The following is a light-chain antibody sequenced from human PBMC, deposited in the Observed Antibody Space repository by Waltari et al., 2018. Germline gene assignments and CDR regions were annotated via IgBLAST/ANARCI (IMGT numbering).Light chain of an antibody. CDR1: ASHIGNNL. J-gene: IGLJ3*02. V-gene: IGLV1-44*01. CDR2: RSD. Sequence: QSVLTQPPSASGTPGPRVTMSCSGSASHIGNNLVNCYHQLPGKAPKLVIYRSDQRPSGVPDRFSASKSGTSASLAISGLQSEDEADYYCAAWDDSLGGRWVFGGGTKVTVL. CDR3: AAWDDSLGGRWV.